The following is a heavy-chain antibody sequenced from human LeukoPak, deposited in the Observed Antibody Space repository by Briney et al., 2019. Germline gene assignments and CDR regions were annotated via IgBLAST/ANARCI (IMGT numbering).Heavy chain of an antibody. V-gene: IGHV1-2*02. D-gene: IGHD6-19*01. J-gene: IGHJ4*02. Sequence: GASVKVSCKASANTLTGYYMHWVRQAPGQGLEWMGWINPNSGGTNYAQKFQGRVTTTRDTSISIAYMELSRLRSDDTAVYYCARGVAGTPLTDYWGQGTLVTVSS. CDR1: ANTLTGYY. CDR2: INPNSGGT. CDR3: ARGVAGTPLTDY.